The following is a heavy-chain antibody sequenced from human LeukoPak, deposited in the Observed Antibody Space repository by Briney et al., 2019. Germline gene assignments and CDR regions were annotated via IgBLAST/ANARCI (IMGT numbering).Heavy chain of an antibody. CDR3: AGSLTVAGTADY. V-gene: IGHV4-4*07. CDR1: GDSISTYY. CDR2: IYASGGT. D-gene: IGHD6-19*01. J-gene: IGHJ4*02. Sequence: SETLSLTCTVSGDSISTYYWSWIRQPAGKGLEWIGRIYASGGTKYNPSLKSRVTMSVDTSKNQFSLKLSSVTAADTAVYYCAGSLTVAGTADYWGQGTLVTVSS.